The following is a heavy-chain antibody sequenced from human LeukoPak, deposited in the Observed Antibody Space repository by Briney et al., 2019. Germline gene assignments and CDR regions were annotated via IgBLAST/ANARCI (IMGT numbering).Heavy chain of an antibody. Sequence: SETLSLTCTVSGDSLSSGGYYWRWIRQQPGKGLEWIGYIYYSGSIYYHLSLKSRVSISVDTSKNQFSLKLSSVTAADTAVYYCARVSIWFDPWGQGTLVTVSS. CDR2: IYYSGSI. CDR3: ARVSIWFDP. J-gene: IGHJ5*02. V-gene: IGHV4-31*03. CDR1: GDSLSSGGYY.